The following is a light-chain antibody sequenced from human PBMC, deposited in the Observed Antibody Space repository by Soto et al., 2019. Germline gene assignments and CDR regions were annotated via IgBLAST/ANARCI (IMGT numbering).Light chain of an antibody. V-gene: IGKV3-15*01. J-gene: IGKJ5*01. CDR2: DSS. CDR3: QQYNNWPYT. CDR1: QSLSSN. Sequence: EIVMTQSPATLSVSPGERATLSCRASQSLSSNFLAWYQQKPGQPPRLLIYDSSTRATGIPARFSGSGSGTEFTLTISSLQSEDFAVYYCQQYNNWPYTFGQGTRLEIK.